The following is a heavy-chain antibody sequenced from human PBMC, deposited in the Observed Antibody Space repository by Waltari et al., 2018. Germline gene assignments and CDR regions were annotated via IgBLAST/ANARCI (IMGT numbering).Heavy chain of an antibody. CDR2: VSGNGGST. J-gene: IGHJ4*02. V-gene: IGHV3-23*01. CDR1: GFTFSSYA. D-gene: IGHD6-19*01. Sequence: EVQLLESGGGLVQPGGSLGLSCAASGFTFSSYAMSWVRQASGKGLEWVSVVSGNGGSTYYAETVKGRFTISRENSKNTLYLQMNSLRADDTAVYYCAKDPREGQWLDINFDYWGQGTLVTVSS. CDR3: AKDPREGQWLDINFDY.